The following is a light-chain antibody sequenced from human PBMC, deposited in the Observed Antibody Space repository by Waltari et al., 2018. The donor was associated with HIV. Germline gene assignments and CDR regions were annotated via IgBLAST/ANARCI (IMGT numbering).Light chain of an antibody. CDR3: SSYAGSAVI. V-gene: IGLV2-8*01. CDR2: EVN. Sequence: QSALTQPPSASGSRGQSVTISCTGTSNDIGAYNYVSWYQQHPGMAPKLIIYEVNKRPSGGPDRFSGSRSGNTASLTGSGLQAEDEADFYCSSYAGSAVIFGGGTKLTVL. J-gene: IGLJ2*01. CDR1: SNDIGAYNY.